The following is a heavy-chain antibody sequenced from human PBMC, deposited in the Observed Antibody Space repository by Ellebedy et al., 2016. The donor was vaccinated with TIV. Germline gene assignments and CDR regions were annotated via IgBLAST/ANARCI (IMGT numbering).Heavy chain of an antibody. CDR1: GGSIRSGSYY. CDR2: ISSGGT. J-gene: IGHJ5*02. CDR3: ARGHNWFDL. V-gene: IGHV4-61*02. Sequence: SETLSLXXTVSGGSIRSGSYYWSWVRQPAGKGLEWIGRISSGGTSYNPSLRSRVTMSVDTSKNQFSLRLTSVMAADAAVYYCARGHNWFDLWGQGTLVIVSS.